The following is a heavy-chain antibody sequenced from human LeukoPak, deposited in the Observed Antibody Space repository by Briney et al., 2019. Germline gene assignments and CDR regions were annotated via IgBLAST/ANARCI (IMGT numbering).Heavy chain of an antibody. CDR3: ARDKAAGTAGMDV. Sequence: PGGSLRLSCAASGFTFSSYSMNWVRQAPGKGLEWVSYISSSSSTIYYADSVKGRFTISRDNAKNSLYLKMNSLRAEDTAVYYCARDKAAGTAGMDVWGQGTTVTVSS. J-gene: IGHJ6*02. V-gene: IGHV3-48*01. CDR1: GFTFSSYS. CDR2: ISSSSSTI. D-gene: IGHD6-13*01.